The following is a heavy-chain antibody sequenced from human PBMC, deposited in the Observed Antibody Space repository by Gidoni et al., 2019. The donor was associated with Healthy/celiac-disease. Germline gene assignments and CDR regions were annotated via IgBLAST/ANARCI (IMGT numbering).Heavy chain of an antibody. CDR3: TTGPYYYDSSGYYFVGDYYFDY. V-gene: IGHV3-15*07. D-gene: IGHD3-22*01. J-gene: IGHJ4*02. CDR2: IKSKTDGGTT. CDR1: TFSNAW. Sequence: TFSNAWMNWVRQAPGKGLEWVGRIKSKTDGGTTDYAAPVKGRFTISRDDSKNTRYLQMNSLKTEDTAVYYCTTGPYYYDSSGYYFVGDYYFDYWGQGTLVTVSS.